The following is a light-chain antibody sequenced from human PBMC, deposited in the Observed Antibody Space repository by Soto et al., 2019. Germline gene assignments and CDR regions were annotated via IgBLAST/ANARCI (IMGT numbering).Light chain of an antibody. Sequence: EIVLTQSPGTLSLSPGESGTLSCRAGQTLSSSSLAWYQQKPGQAPRLLIYGASNRASGIPDRFSGGGSGTDFTLTISRLEPEDFAVYYCHQYGNSPLTFGGGTQVEI. CDR2: GAS. CDR3: HQYGNSPLT. J-gene: IGKJ4*01. CDR1: QTLSSSS. V-gene: IGKV3-20*01.